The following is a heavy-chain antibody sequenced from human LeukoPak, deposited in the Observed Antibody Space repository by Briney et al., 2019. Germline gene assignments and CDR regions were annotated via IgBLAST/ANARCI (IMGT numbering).Heavy chain of an antibody. D-gene: IGHD3-10*01. V-gene: IGHV3-30*18. J-gene: IGHJ4*02. CDR1: GFTFRSYG. CDR3: AKGGGIYGSGSLDY. Sequence: PGGSLRLSCAASGFTFRSYGMHWVRQAPGKGLEWVAVISYDGSNKYYADSVKGRFTISRDNSKNTLYLQMNSLRAEDTAVYYCAKGGGIYGSGSLDYWGQGTLVTVSS. CDR2: ISYDGSNK.